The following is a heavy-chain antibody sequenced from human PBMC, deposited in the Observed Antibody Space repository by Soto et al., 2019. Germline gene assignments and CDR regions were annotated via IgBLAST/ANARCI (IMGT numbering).Heavy chain of an antibody. J-gene: IGHJ6*02. Sequence: ASVKVSCKASGYSFTNYAMHWVRQAPGQSLEWMGWINAGNGNTKSSQKFQGRVTFTRDTSARTAYMELSGLTSGDAAVYYCARKMWFGELKKYYYGMDVWGQGTTVTVSS. CDR2: INAGNGNT. CDR1: GYSFTNYA. V-gene: IGHV1-3*01. D-gene: IGHD3-10*01. CDR3: ARKMWFGELKKYYYGMDV.